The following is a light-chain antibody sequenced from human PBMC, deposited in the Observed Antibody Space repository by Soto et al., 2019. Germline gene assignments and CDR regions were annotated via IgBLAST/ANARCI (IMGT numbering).Light chain of an antibody. CDR1: SSDVGGYNY. J-gene: IGLJ1*01. V-gene: IGLV2-8*01. CDR2: EVS. Sequence: QSALTQPPSASGSPGQSVTISCTGTSSDVGGYNYVSWYQQHPGKAPKFMIYEVSERPSGVPDRFSGSKSGNTASLTVSGLQADDEADYYCSSYAGSNNYVFGTGTKVTVL. CDR3: SSYAGSNNYV.